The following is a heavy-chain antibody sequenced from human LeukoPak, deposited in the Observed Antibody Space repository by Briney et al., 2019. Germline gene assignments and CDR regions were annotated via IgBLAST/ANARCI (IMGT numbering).Heavy chain of an antibody. D-gene: IGHD6-19*01. CDR3: AKDGRTGYNSGWYYFDY. Sequence: GGSLRLSCAASGFTFSTYGMSWVRQAPGKGLEWVSGISGGGASTYYADSVKGRFTISRDNPKNTLYLQMDSLRAEDTAVYYCAKDGRTGYNSGWYYFDYWGQGTLVTVSS. CDR1: GFTFSTYG. J-gene: IGHJ4*02. V-gene: IGHV3-23*01. CDR2: ISGGGAST.